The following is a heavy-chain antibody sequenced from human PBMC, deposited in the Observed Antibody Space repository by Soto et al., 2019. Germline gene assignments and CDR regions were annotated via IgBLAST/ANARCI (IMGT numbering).Heavy chain of an antibody. V-gene: IGHV4-61*08. Sequence: SETLSLTCTVSGGSVSSGDYYWSWLRQPPGKGLEWIGYIYYSGRTNYNPSLKSRVTISLDTSKNQFSLELTSVTAAATAMYYCARYHVVCVVTFDYWGQGTLVTVSS. CDR1: GGSVSSGDYY. J-gene: IGHJ4*02. CDR3: ARYHVVCVVTFDY. D-gene: IGHD3-22*01. CDR2: IYYSGRT.